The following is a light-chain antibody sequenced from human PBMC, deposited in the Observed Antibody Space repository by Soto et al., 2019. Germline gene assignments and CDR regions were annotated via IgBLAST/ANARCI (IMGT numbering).Light chain of an antibody. Sequence: QSALTQPASVSGSPGQSITISCAGTSSDVGIYNLVSWYQQHPGHAPKLMIYEVIKRPSGVSNRFSGSKSGNTASLTISGLQAEDEADYYCCSYAGSSTHYVFGTGTKLTVL. V-gene: IGLV2-23*02. CDR3: CSYAGSSTHYV. J-gene: IGLJ1*01. CDR2: EVI. CDR1: SSDVGIYNL.